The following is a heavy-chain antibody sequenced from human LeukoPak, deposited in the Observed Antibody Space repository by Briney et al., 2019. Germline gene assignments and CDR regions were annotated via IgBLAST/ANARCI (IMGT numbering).Heavy chain of an antibody. CDR2: FSSSGST. V-gene: IGHV3-23*01. CDR1: GFTFSRYT. J-gene: IGHJ4*02. D-gene: IGHD3-22*01. Sequence: PGGSLRLSCAASGFTFSRYTMNWVRQAPGKGLEWVSVFSSSGSTHYADSVKGRFTISGDNSKSTLYLQMSSLRAGDTAVYYCAKDGLDGRGYYYFDYWGQGTLVTVSS. CDR3: AKDGLDGRGYYYFDY.